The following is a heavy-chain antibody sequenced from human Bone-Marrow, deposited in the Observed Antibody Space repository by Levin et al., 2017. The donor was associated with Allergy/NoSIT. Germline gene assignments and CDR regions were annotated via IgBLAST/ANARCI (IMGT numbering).Heavy chain of an antibody. CDR2: IYPGDSDT. Sequence: LGESLKISCKGSGYSFTIYWIGWVRQMPGKGLEWMGIIYPGDSDTRYSPSFQGQVTISADKSISTAYLQWSSLQASDTAMYYCALGSPCTKPACYYFDYWGQGTPVTVSS. V-gene: IGHV5-51*01. CDR3: ALGSPCTKPACYYFDY. J-gene: IGHJ4*02. CDR1: GYSFTIYW. D-gene: IGHD2-8*01.